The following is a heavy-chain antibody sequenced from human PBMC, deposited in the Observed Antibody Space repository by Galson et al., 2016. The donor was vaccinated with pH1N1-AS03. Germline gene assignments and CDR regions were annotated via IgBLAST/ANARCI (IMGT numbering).Heavy chain of an antibody. J-gene: IGHJ4*02. CDR3: ARRYYFDY. CDR1: GYTLTRYY. D-gene: IGHD3-16*02. Sequence: SVKVSCKASGYTLTRYYMHWVRQAPGQGLEWMGIIDPSGGPTTYAPKFQGRITITTDTSTSTVYMELVSLRPEDTAVYYCARRYYFDYWGQETLVTVSS. V-gene: IGHV1-46*01. CDR2: IDPSGGPT.